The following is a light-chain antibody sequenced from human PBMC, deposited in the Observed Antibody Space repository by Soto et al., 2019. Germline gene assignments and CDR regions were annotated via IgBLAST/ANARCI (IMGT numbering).Light chain of an antibody. CDR2: KAS. Sequence: DIQLTQSPSTLSASVGDRVTITCRASQSINGWLAWYQQKPGQAPNLLIYKASTLESGVPSRFSGSVSGTEFHLNLSSLQPDDFATYYCHQYHNFPRTFGQGTKVEI. CDR1: QSINGW. CDR3: HQYHNFPRT. J-gene: IGKJ1*01. V-gene: IGKV1-5*03.